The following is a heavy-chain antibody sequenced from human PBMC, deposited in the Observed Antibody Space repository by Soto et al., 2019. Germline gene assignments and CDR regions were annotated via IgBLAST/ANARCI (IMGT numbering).Heavy chain of an antibody. J-gene: IGHJ2*01. CDR3: ARGRGDGYNQHWYFDL. V-gene: IGHV4-34*01. Sequence: QVHLQQWGAGLLKPSETLSLTCAVYGGSFSGYYWSWIRQPPGKGLEWIGEINNSGSTNYNPSLKSRVSISVGTSNKQFSLKLSSVTAADTAVYYCARGRGDGYNQHWYFDLWGRGTLVTVSS. CDR1: GGSFSGYY. CDR2: INNSGST. D-gene: IGHD3-10*01.